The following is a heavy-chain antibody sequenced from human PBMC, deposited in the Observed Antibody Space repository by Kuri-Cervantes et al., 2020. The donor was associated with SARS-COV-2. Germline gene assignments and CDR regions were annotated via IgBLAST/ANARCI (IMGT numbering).Heavy chain of an antibody. CDR3: VKDGAAMVTGPVGYYGMDV. J-gene: IGHJ6*02. Sequence: GASLKISCSASGFTFSSYAMHWVRQAPGKGLEYVSAISSNGGSTYYADSVKGRFTISRDNSKNTLYLQMSSLRAEDTAVYYCVKDGAAMVTGPVGYYGMDVWGQGTTVTVSS. V-gene: IGHV3-64D*08. CDR1: GFTFSSYA. CDR2: ISSNGGST. D-gene: IGHD5-18*01.